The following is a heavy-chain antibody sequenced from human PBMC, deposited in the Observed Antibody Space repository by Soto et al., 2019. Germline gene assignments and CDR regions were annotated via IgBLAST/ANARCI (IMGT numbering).Heavy chain of an antibody. CDR3: ATDLGYYDSSGYDY. V-gene: IGHV1-24*01. Sequence: GASVEVSCEVSGYTLTELSMHWVLQAPGKGLEWMGGFDPEDGETIYAQKFQGRVTMTEDTSTDTAYMELSSLRSEDTAVYYCATDLGYYDSSGYDYWGQGTLVTVSS. CDR1: GYTLTELS. CDR2: FDPEDGET. D-gene: IGHD3-22*01. J-gene: IGHJ4*02.